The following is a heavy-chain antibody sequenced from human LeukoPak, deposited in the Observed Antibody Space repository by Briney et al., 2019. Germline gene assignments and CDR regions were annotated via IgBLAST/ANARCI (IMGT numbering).Heavy chain of an antibody. CDR1: GFTFSNHA. V-gene: IGHV3-23*01. J-gene: IGHJ5*02. CDR3: AREYSCGYDDWFDP. CDR2: ISPPGGTT. D-gene: IGHD5-18*01. Sequence: AGGSLRLSCAASGFTFSNHAMSWFRQAPGKGLEWVSAISPPGGTTYFADSVKGRFTISRDNSKNTLYLQMNSLRAGDTAIYYCAREYSCGYDDWFDPWGQGTLVTVSS.